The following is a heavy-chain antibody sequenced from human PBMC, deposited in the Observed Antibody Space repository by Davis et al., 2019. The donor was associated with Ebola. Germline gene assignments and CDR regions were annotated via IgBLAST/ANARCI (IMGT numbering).Heavy chain of an antibody. CDR1: GFTFSNFW. V-gene: IGHV3-74*01. J-gene: IGHJ4*02. CDR3: AARGYSYGPFDY. D-gene: IGHD5-18*01. CDR2: INNDGSIT. Sequence: HTGGSLRLSCAASGFTFSNFWMHWVRQAPGKGLVCVSRINNDGSITNYADSVKGRFTISRDNSKNTLYLQMNSLRAEDTAVYYCAARGYSYGPFDYWGQGTLVTVSS.